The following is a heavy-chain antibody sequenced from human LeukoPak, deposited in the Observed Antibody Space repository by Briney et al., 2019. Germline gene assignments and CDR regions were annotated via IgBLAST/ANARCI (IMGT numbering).Heavy chain of an antibody. CDR2: INPNSGGT. CDR3: ARDRGYGRVAVDPYYFDY. V-gene: IGHV1-2*02. D-gene: IGHD5-18*01. CDR1: GYTFTGYY. J-gene: IGHJ4*02. Sequence: APVKVSCKASGYTFTGYYMHWVRQAPGQGLEWMGWINPNSGGTNYAQKFQGRVTMTRDTSISTAYMELSRLRSDDTAVYYCARDRGYGRVAVDPYYFDYWGQGTLVTVSS.